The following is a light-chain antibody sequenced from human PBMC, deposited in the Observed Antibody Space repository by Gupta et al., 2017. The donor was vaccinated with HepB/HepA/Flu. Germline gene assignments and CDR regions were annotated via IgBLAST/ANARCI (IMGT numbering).Light chain of an antibody. CDR1: SLRTYY. J-gene: IGLJ2*01. V-gene: IGLV3-19*01. CDR2: GKN. Sequence: SSELTQDPAVSVALGQTVRITCQGDSLRTYYASWYQQKPGQAPVLVIYGKNNRPSGIPDRFSGSSSGNTASLTITGAQAGDEADYYCNSRDSSDNHVVFGGGTKLTVL. CDR3: NSRDSSDNHVV.